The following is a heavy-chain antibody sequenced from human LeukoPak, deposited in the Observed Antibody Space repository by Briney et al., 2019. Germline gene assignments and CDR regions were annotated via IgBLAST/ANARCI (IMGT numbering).Heavy chain of an antibody. CDR2: IIPIFGTA. CDR3: ARVADDSSGYYYFDY. J-gene: IGHJ4*02. V-gene: IGHV1-69*05. D-gene: IGHD3-22*01. CDR1: GGTFSSYA. Sequence: SVKVSCKASGGTFSSYAISWVRQAPGQGLEWMGGIIPIFGTANYAHIFQGRVTITTDESTRTAYMELSSLRSEDTAVYYCARVADDSSGYYYFDYWGQGTLVTVSS.